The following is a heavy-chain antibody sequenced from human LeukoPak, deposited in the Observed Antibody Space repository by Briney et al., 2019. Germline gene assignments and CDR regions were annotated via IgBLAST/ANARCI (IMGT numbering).Heavy chain of an antibody. CDR2: IYYSGST. V-gene: IGHV4-59*01. CDR3: ARGSYCSSTSCYGYGMDV. J-gene: IGHJ6*02. D-gene: IGHD2-2*01. Sequence: PSETLSLTCTVSGDSISSYYWSWIRQPPGKGLEWIGYIYYSGSTTYNPYVKSRLTISVDTSKNHFSLRLSSVTAADTAVYYCARGSYCSSTSCYGYGMDVWGQGTTVTVSS. CDR1: GDSISSYY.